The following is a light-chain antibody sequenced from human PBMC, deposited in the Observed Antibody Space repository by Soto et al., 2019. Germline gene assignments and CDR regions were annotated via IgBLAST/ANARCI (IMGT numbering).Light chain of an antibody. CDR1: QSISSW. CDR2: SAS. V-gene: IGKV1-39*01. CDR3: QQTYSTPPT. Sequence: DIQMTQSPSTLSASVGDRVTNTCRASQSISSWLAWYQQKPGKAPELLIFSASSLQSGVPSRFSGSGSGTDFTLTIGSLQREDFATYFCQQTYSTPPTFGQGTKVDI. J-gene: IGKJ1*01.